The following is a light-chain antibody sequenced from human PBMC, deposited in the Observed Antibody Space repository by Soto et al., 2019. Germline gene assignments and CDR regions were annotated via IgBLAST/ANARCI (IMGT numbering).Light chain of an antibody. V-gene: IGKV1-27*01. CDR3: QKYNGAPRT. Sequence: DIQMTQSPSSLSASVGDRVTITCRASQDISDYLAWYQQKPGKVPKLLIYAASTLQSGVPSRFSGSGSGTDFTLTISSLQPEDVATYYCQKYNGAPRTIGQGTRLEIK. J-gene: IGKJ5*01. CDR1: QDISDY. CDR2: AAS.